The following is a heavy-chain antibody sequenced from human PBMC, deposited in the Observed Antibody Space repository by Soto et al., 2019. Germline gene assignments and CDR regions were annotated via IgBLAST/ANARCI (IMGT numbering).Heavy chain of an antibody. Sequence: SETLSLTCAVYGGSFSGYFWNWIRQPPGKGLEWIGEINHSGSTNYNPSLKSRVTISVDTSKNQFFLNLRSLTAADTAVYYCARRVQDGGRFYYVDYCGQGILVTVSS. CDR2: INHSGST. J-gene: IGHJ4*02. CDR1: GGSFSGYF. D-gene: IGHD3-22*01. V-gene: IGHV4-34*01. CDR3: ARRVQDGGRFYYVDY.